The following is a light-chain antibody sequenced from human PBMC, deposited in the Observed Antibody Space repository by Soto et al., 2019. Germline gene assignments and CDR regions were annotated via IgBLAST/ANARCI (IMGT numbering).Light chain of an antibody. CDR2: EGS. Sequence: QYALTQPASVSGSPGQSITISCTGTSSDVGSYNLVSWYQQHPGKAPKLMIYEGSKRTSVVSNRFSGSKSGNTASLTISGLQAEDEADYYCCSYAGSSTWVFGGGTKLTVL. J-gene: IGLJ3*02. CDR1: SSDVGSYNL. CDR3: CSYAGSSTWV. V-gene: IGLV2-23*01.